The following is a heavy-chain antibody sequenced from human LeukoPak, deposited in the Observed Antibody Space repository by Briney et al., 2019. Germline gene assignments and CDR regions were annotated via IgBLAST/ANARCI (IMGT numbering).Heavy chain of an antibody. CDR2: ISSSSSYI. V-gene: IGHV3-21*04. CDR1: GFTFSSYS. Sequence: PGGSLRLSCAASGFTFSSYSMKWVRQAPGKGLEWVSSISSSSSYIYYADSVKGRFTISRDNAKKSLYLQMNSLRAEDTAVYYCAKDHANTPVVTNWGQGILVSVSS. CDR3: AKDHANTPVVTN. J-gene: IGHJ4*02. D-gene: IGHD2-21*02.